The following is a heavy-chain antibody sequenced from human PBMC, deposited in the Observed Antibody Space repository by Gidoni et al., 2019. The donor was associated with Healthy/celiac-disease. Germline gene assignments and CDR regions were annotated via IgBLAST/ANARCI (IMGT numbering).Heavy chain of an antibody. Sequence: EVQLLESGGGLVQPGGSLRLSCAASGFTFSSYAMSWVRQAPGKGLELVSAISGSGGSTYYADSVKGRFTISRDNSKNTLYLQMNSLRAEDTAVYYCAKEEYYYDSSGYYYVGGFDYWGQGTLVTVSS. V-gene: IGHV3-23*01. D-gene: IGHD3-22*01. CDR2: ISGSGGST. CDR1: GFTFSSYA. J-gene: IGHJ4*02. CDR3: AKEEYYYDSSGYYYVGGFDY.